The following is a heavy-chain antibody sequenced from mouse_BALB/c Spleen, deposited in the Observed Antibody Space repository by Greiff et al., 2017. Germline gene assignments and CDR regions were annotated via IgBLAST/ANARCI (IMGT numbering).Heavy chain of an antibody. D-gene: IGHD2-1*01. CDR2: IDPANGNT. V-gene: IGHV14-3*02. Sequence: VQLKQSGAELVKPGASVKLSCTASGFNIKDTYMHWVKQRPEQGLEWIGRIDPANGNTKYDPKFQGKATITADTSSNTAYLQLSSLTSEDTAVYYCARAIYYGNYVDYWGQGTTLTVSS. J-gene: IGHJ2*01. CDR1: GFNIKDTY. CDR3: ARAIYYGNYVDY.